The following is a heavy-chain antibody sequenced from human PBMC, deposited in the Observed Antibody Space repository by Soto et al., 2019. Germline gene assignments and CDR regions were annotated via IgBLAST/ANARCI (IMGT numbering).Heavy chain of an antibody. CDR1: GITFSGYW. J-gene: IGHJ4*02. Sequence: VPLVESGGGSVQPGASLRLSCVASGITFSGYWMHWVRQVPGKGLVWVARVDSAGSGTSYADAVKGRFTISRDNAKNTLSLKMDGLRVEDTAVYYFSTVFEHWGQGIPVTVSP. V-gene: IGHV3-74*01. CDR3: STVFEH. CDR2: VDSAGSGT.